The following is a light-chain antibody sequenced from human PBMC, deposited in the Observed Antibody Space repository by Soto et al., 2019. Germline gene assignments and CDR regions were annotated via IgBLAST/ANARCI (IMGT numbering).Light chain of an antibody. Sequence: IQLTQSPSSLSASVGDRVAITCRASQGISGYLAWYQQKPGKAPKLLIFATSTLQRGVPSRFSGRGSGTDFTLTISSLQPEDFATYYCQHFNSHPPMYTFGQGTKLQIE. V-gene: IGKV1-9*01. CDR1: QGISGY. CDR3: QHFNSHPPMYT. J-gene: IGKJ2*01. CDR2: ATS.